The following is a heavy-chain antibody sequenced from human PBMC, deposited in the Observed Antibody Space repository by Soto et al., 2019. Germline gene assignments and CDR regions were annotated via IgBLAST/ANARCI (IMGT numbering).Heavy chain of an antibody. CDR3: VRVAWNYDSSGYYFFNWFDP. V-gene: IGHV4-30-2*01. D-gene: IGHD3-22*01. Sequence: QLQLQESGSGLVKPSQTLSLTCAVSGGSISSGAYSWSWIRQPPGKGLEWIGYIYHTGSTYYNPSLRSRITISVDRSKNQFSLKLTSVTAADTAVYYCVRVAWNYDSSGYYFFNWFDPWGQGTLVTVSS. J-gene: IGHJ5*02. CDR2: IYHTGST. CDR1: GGSISSGAYS.